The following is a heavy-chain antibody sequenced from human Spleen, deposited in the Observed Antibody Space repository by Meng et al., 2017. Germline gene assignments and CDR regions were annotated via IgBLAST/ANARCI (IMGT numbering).Heavy chain of an antibody. CDR2: ISSSTTTI. J-gene: IGHJ6*02. CDR1: GFSFSTYE. D-gene: IGHD3/OR15-3a*01. V-gene: IGHV3-48*03. Sequence: GESLKISCAASGFSFSTYEMNWVRQAPGKGLEWLAHISSSTTTIYYADSVKGRFTISRDNAENSLYLQMNRLRAEDTAVYYCARGLNYYYGMDVWGQGTTVTVSS. CDR3: ARGLNYYYGMDV.